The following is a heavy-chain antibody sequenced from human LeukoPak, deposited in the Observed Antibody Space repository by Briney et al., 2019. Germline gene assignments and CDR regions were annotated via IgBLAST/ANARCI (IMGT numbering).Heavy chain of an antibody. J-gene: IGHJ4*02. CDR3: TTAYYYGSGSPDH. CDR2: IKSKTDGGTT. CDR1: GFTFTNAC. V-gene: IGHV3-15*01. Sequence: GGSLRLSCAASGFTFTNACMNWVRQAPGKGLEWVGHIKSKTDGGTTTYAAPVKGRFTISRDDSKDTLYLQMNNLKTEDTAVYYCTTAYYYGSGSPDHWGQGILVTVSS. D-gene: IGHD3-10*01.